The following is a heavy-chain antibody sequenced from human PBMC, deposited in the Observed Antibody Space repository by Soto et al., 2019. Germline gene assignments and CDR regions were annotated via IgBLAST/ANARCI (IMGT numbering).Heavy chain of an antibody. Sequence: QITLKESGPTLVKPTQTLTLTCTFSGFSLSTNGVAVGWIRQPPGKALEWLALIYWDDDKRYSSSLKSRLTLTTDTSKNQLVLTMTNMDPVDTATYYCGHGSTWGSWFDPWGQGTLVTVSS. D-gene: IGHD3-16*01. CDR3: GHGSTWGSWFDP. V-gene: IGHV2-5*02. J-gene: IGHJ5*02. CDR2: IYWDDDK. CDR1: GFSLSTNGVA.